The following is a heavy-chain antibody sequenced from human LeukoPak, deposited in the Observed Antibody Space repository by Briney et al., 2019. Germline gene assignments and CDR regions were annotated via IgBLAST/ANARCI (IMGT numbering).Heavy chain of an antibody. CDR3: ARDIVVVPAAIQRGWFDP. D-gene: IGHD2-2*02. Sequence: SETLSLTCTVSGGSISSSSYYWGWIRQPPGKGLEWIGSIYYSGSTYYNPSLKSRVTISVDTSKNQFSLKLSSVTAADTAVYYCARDIVVVPAAIQRGWFDPWGQGTLVTVSS. V-gene: IGHV4-39*07. CDR2: IYYSGST. J-gene: IGHJ5*02. CDR1: GGSISSSSYY.